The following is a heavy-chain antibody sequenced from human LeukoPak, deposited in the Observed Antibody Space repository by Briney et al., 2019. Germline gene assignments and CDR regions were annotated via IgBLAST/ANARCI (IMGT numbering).Heavy chain of an antibody. CDR3: VKDNPLDY. CDR1: GFTFSSYA. V-gene: IGHV3-30*02. CDR2: IRYDGNNK. D-gene: IGHD1-14*01. Sequence: PGGSLKISCEASGFTFSSYAMSWIRQAPGKGLEWVAFIRYDGNNKLYADSMKGRFTISRDNSKNTLYLHINSLRAEDTAVYYCVKDNPLDYWGQGTLVIVSS. J-gene: IGHJ4*02.